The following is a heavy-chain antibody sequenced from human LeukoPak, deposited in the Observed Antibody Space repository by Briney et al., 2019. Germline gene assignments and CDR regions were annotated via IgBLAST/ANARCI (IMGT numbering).Heavy chain of an antibody. CDR1: GGSTSSYY. Sequence: PSETLSLTCTVSGGSTSSYYWSWIRQPPGKGLEWIGYIYYSGSTNYNPSLKSRVTISVDTSKNQFSLKLSSVTAADTAVYYCARARAFDIWGQGTMVTVSS. CDR3: ARARAFDI. V-gene: IGHV4-59*01. CDR2: IYYSGST. J-gene: IGHJ3*02.